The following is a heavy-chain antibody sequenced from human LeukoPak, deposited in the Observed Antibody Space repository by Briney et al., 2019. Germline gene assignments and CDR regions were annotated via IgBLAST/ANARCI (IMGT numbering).Heavy chain of an antibody. J-gene: IGHJ5*02. Sequence: GGSLRLSCAASGFTFSSYAMHWVRQAPGKGLEWVAVISYDGSNKYYADSVKGRFTISRDNSKNTLYLQMNGLRAVDTAVYYCARDRLVAAAAYNWFDPWGQGTLVTVSS. CDR1: GFTFSSYA. D-gene: IGHD6-13*01. V-gene: IGHV3-30-3*01. CDR2: ISYDGSNK. CDR3: ARDRLVAAAAYNWFDP.